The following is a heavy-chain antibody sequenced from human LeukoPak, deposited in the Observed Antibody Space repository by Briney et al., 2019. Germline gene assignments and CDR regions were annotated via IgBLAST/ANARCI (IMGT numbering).Heavy chain of an antibody. J-gene: IGHJ4*02. CDR3: VKDSFPSGFYISYFDY. Sequence: PGGSLRLSCAASGFTLSSYAMSWVRQAPGKGLEWVSATSSSDAGTYYAESVRGRFTISRDNSKNTLFLQMNSLRAEDTAVYFCVKDSFPSGFYISYFDYWGQGTLVTVSS. CDR2: TSSSDAGT. D-gene: IGHD3-22*01. V-gene: IGHV3-23*01. CDR1: GFTLSSYA.